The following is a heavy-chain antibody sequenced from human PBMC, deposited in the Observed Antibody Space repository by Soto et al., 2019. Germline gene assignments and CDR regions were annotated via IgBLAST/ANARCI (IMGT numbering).Heavy chain of an antibody. CDR2: IGGSGADT. CDR3: ARDRWMTAAGHEDY. V-gene: IGHV3-23*01. D-gene: IGHD6-13*01. J-gene: IGHJ4*02. Sequence: EVQLLESGGDLVQPGGSLRLSCAASGFPFSIYAMSWVRQAPGKGLEWVSAIGGSGADTYYAVSLKGRFTISRDNSKNPLYLQMNSLRAEDTAVYYCARDRWMTAAGHEDYWGQGTLVTVSS. CDR1: GFPFSIYA.